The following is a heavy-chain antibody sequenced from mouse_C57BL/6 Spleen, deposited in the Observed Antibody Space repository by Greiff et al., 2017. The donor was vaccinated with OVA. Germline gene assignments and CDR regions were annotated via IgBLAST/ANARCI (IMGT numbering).Heavy chain of an antibody. J-gene: IGHJ4*01. Sequence: QVQLQQSGPELVKPGASVKISCKASGYAFSSSWMNWVKQRPGKGLEWIGRIYPGDGDTNYNGKFKGKATLTADKSSRTAYMQLRSLTSEDSAVYFCAREDYYGSSYEAMDYWGQGTSVTVSS. CDR1: GYAFSSSW. CDR3: AREDYYGSSYEAMDY. CDR2: IYPGDGDT. V-gene: IGHV1-82*01. D-gene: IGHD1-1*01.